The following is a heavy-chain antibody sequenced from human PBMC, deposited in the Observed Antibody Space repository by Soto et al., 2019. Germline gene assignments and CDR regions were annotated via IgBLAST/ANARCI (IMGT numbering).Heavy chain of an antibody. J-gene: IGHJ6*02. Sequence: PSETLSLTCAVYGGSFSGYYWSWIRQPPGKGLEWIGEINHSGSTNYNPSLKSRVTISVDTSKNQFSLKLSSVTAADTAVYYCASNQIVVVPATPSSFYYYYGMDVWGQGTTVTV. CDR1: GGSFSGYY. CDR2: INHSGST. V-gene: IGHV4-34*01. D-gene: IGHD2-2*01. CDR3: ASNQIVVVPATPSSFYYYYGMDV.